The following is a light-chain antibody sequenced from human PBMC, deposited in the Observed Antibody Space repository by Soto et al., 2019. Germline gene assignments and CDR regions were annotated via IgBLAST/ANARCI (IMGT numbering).Light chain of an antibody. CDR2: GAS. J-gene: IGKJ1*01. CDR3: QHYNNWPPWR. V-gene: IGKV3-15*01. CDR1: QSVSSN. Sequence: EIVMTQSPATLSVSPGERATLSCRASQSVSSNLAWYQQKPGQAPRLLIYGASTRATGIPARFSGSGSGTEFTLTISSLQSEDCAIYYCQHYNNWPPWRFDQGPKVEIK.